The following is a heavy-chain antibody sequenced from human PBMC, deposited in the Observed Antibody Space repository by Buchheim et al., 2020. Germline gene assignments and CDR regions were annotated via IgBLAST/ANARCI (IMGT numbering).Heavy chain of an antibody. Sequence: QVQLVESGGGVVQPGRSLRLSCAASGFTFSSYGMHWVRQAPGKGLEWVAVISYDGSNKYYADSVKGRFTISRDNSKKTLYLQMNSLRAEDTAVYYCAKPKKMTKDYYYYYGMDVWGQGTT. CDR3: AKPKKMTKDYYYYYGMDV. V-gene: IGHV3-30*18. CDR2: ISYDGSNK. D-gene: IGHD5-24*01. CDR1: GFTFSSYG. J-gene: IGHJ6*02.